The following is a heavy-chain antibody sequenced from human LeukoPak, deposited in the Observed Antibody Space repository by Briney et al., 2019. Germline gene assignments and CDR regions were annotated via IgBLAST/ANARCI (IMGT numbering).Heavy chain of an antibody. V-gene: IGHV1-46*01. Sequence: ASVKVSCKASGYTFTDYYMHWVRQAPGQRLEWMGIINPTGGSTSYAQKFQGRVTMTRDTSTSTVYMELSSLRSEDTAVYYCARATVVMYYFRYWGQGTLVTVSS. D-gene: IGHD4-23*01. J-gene: IGHJ4*02. CDR3: ARATVVMYYFRY. CDR2: INPTGGST. CDR1: GYTFTDYY.